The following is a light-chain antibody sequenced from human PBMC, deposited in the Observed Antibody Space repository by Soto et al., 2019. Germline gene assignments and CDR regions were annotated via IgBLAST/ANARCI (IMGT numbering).Light chain of an antibody. J-gene: IGKJ3*01. CDR1: QSVISN. V-gene: IGKV3-15*01. Sequence: EIVLTQSPATLSVSPGERATLSCRASQSVISNLVWYQQKPGQAPRLLMFGASTRATGIPARFSGSGSGTEFTLTISSLQSEDFAVYYCQQYNSWPPVFTFGPGTKVDIK. CDR2: GAS. CDR3: QQYNSWPPVFT.